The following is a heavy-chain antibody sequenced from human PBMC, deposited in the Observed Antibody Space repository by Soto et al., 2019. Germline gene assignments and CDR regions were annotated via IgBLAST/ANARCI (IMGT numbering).Heavy chain of an antibody. CDR1: GFTFSSYW. J-gene: IGHJ4*02. CDR3: ARDKIVGATYFDN. V-gene: IGHV3-7*03. D-gene: IGHD1-26*01. Sequence: EVQLVESGGGLVQPGGSLRLSCEASGFTFSSYWMSWVRQAPGKGLEWVANIKQDGSEKYYVDSVKGRFTISRDNTKNSLFLQMNRLRAEDTAMYYCARDKIVGATYFDNWGQGTLVTVSS. CDR2: IKQDGSEK.